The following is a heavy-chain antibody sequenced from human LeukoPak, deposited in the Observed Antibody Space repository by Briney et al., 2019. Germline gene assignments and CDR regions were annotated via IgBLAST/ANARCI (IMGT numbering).Heavy chain of an antibody. J-gene: IGHJ6*03. Sequence: PSETLSLTCTVSGGSISSSSYYWGWIRQPPGKGLEWIGSIYYSGSTYYNPSLKSRVTISVDTSKNQFSLKLSSVTAADTAVYYCARHSRGRNYYYYYYMDVWGKGTTVTISS. CDR2: IYYSGST. CDR3: ARHSRGRNYYYYYYMDV. V-gene: IGHV4-39*01. CDR1: GGSISSSSYY.